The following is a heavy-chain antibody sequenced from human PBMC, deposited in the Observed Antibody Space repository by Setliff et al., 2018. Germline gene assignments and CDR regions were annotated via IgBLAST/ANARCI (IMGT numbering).Heavy chain of an antibody. CDR1: GFTFDDYG. Sequence: LSLSCAASGFTFDDYGMSWVRQAPGKGLEWVSSISSSSSYIYYADSVKGRFTISRDNSKNTLYLQLNSLRAEDTAIYYCAGGYPSNFDYWGQGTLVTVSS. CDR3: AGGYPSNFDY. J-gene: IGHJ4*02. D-gene: IGHD3-22*01. V-gene: IGHV3-21*04. CDR2: ISSSSSYI.